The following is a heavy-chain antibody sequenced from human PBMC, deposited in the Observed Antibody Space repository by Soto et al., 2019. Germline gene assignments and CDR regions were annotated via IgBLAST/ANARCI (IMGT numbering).Heavy chain of an antibody. CDR2: ISAYNGNT. J-gene: IGHJ3*02. D-gene: IGHD2-2*02. CDR1: GYTFTSYG. V-gene: IGHV1-18*04. Sequence: ASVKVSCKASGYTFTSYGISWVRQAPGQGLEWMGWISAYNGNTSYAQKLQGRVTMTTDTSTSTAYMELRSLRSDDTAVYYCARGVRYCSSTSCYTTGSDAFDIWGQGTMVTVSS. CDR3: ARGVRYCSSTSCYTTGSDAFDI.